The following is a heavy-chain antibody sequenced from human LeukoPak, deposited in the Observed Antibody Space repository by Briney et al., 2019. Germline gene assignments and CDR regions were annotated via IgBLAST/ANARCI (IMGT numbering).Heavy chain of an antibody. D-gene: IGHD6-13*01. Sequence: GRSLRLSCAASGFTFSSYGMHWVRQAPGKGLEWVAVISYDGGNKYYADSVKGRFTISRDNSKNTLYLQMNSLRAEDTAVYYCAKIHVVAAVMDYYYGMDVWGQGTTVTVSS. J-gene: IGHJ6*02. CDR2: ISYDGGNK. CDR3: AKIHVVAAVMDYYYGMDV. CDR1: GFTFSSYG. V-gene: IGHV3-30*18.